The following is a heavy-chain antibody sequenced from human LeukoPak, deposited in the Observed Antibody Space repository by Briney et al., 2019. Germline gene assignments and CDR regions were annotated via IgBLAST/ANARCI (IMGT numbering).Heavy chain of an antibody. CDR1: GYSFSSYW. CDR3: ARPGLGSGRYGAFDI. Sequence: GESLKISCKSSGYSFSSYWLGWVRQMPGKGLEWMGIICPGDSDTRYSPSFQGQVTISADKSISTAYLQWSSLKASDTAMYYCARPGLGSGRYGAFDIWGRGTMITVSS. V-gene: IGHV5-51*01. D-gene: IGHD1-26*01. J-gene: IGHJ3*02. CDR2: ICPGDSDT.